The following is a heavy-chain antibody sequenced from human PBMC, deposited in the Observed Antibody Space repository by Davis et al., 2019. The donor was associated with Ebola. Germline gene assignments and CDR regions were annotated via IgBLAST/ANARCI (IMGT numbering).Heavy chain of an antibody. CDR2: IWYDGSNK. J-gene: IGHJ4*02. D-gene: IGHD3-3*01. CDR3: ARSTTYYDFWSGYQAY. Sequence: GESLKISCAASGFTFSSYAMHWVRQAPGKGLEWVAVIWYDGSNKYYADSVKGRFTISRDNSKNTLYLQMNSLRAEDTAVYYCARSTTYYDFWSGYQAYWGQGTLVTASS. CDR1: GFTFSSYA. V-gene: IGHV3-33*08.